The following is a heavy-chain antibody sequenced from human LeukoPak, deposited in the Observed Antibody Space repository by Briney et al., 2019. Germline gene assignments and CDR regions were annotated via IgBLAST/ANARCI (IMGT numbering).Heavy chain of an antibody. CDR3: ARVGRYCSGGSCYKHWFDP. Sequence: SETLSLTCTVSGGFITSSFYWSWIRQSPGKGLEWIGYVYNSGGTKYNPSLKSRLTISVDTSKNQFSLNLSSVTAADTAVYYCARVGRYCSGGSCYKHWFDPWGQGTLVTVSS. CDR1: GGFITSSFY. J-gene: IGHJ5*02. V-gene: IGHV4-59*01. CDR2: VYNSGGT. D-gene: IGHD2-15*01.